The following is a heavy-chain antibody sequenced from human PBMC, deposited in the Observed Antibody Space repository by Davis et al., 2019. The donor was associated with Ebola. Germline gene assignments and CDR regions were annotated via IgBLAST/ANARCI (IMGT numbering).Heavy chain of an antibody. CDR2: ISTYKSNT. CDR1: GYTFTSYG. CDR3: AREERGEVVVIDY. Sequence: AASVKVSCKASGYTFTSYGISWVRQAPGQGLEWMGWISTYKSNTKYAQKFQDRVTMTTDTSTSTAYMELKSLRSDDTAVYYCAREERGEVVVIDYWGQGTLVTVSS. J-gene: IGHJ4*02. V-gene: IGHV1-18*01. D-gene: IGHD2-15*01.